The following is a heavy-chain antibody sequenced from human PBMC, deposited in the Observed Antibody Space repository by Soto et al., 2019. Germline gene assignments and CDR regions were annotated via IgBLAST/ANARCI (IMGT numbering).Heavy chain of an antibody. Sequence: EVQLVESGGGLVQPGGSLRLSCAASGFTLSDHYIDWVRQAPGRGLAWVGRSRDKPSGYTTQYAASVRGRFTTSREDSKNSVYLPMNSLKSEDTAVYYCVRARYFTDSSGYTRGFDFWGQGTLVTVSS. CDR2: SRDKPSGYTT. CDR3: VRARYFTDSSGYTRGFDF. CDR1: GFTLSDHY. V-gene: IGHV3-72*01. J-gene: IGHJ4*02. D-gene: IGHD3-22*01.